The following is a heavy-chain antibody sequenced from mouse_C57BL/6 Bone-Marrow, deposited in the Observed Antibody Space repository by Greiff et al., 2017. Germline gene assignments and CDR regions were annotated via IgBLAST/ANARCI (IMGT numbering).Heavy chain of an antibody. CDR1: GYTFTSYG. CDR3: CSTIVTLYAMDY. CDR2: IYPGSGNT. Sequence: VQLQQSGAELARPGASVKLSCKASGYTFTSYGISWVKQRTGKGLEWIGGIYPGSGNTYYNEKFKGKATLTADTSYSTAYMELRSLTSADSAVYFCCSTIVTLYAMDYWGQGASVTVSS. V-gene: IGHV1-81*01. D-gene: IGHD2-5*01. J-gene: IGHJ4*01.